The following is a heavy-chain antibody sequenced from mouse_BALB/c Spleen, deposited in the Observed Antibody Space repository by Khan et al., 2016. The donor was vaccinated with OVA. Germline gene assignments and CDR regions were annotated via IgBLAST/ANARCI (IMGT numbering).Heavy chain of an antibody. V-gene: IGHV1-7*01. CDR1: GYTFINYW. Sequence: VQLQQSGAELAKPGASVKMSCKASGYTFINYWILWVKQRPGQGLEWIGYINPSTGYTEYNQNFNDKATLTADKSSSTAYMQLSSLTSEDSAVYYCARRGLQWDFDYWGQGTTLTVSS. CDR2: INPSTGYT. J-gene: IGHJ2*01. D-gene: IGHD1-3*01. CDR3: ARRGLQWDFDY.